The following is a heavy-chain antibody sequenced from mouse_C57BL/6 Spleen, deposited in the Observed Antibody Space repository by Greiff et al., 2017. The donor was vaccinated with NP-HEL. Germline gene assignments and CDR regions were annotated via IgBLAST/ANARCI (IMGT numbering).Heavy chain of an antibody. Sequence: QVQLQQSGAELVRPGASVTLSCKASGYTFTDYEMHWVKQTPVHGLEWIGAIDPETGGTAYNQKFKGKAILTADKSSSTAYMELRSLTSEDSAVYYCTSVVAHYYASDYWGQGTSVTGSS. J-gene: IGHJ4*01. D-gene: IGHD1-1*01. CDR3: TSVVAHYYASDY. CDR1: GYTFTDYE. CDR2: IDPETGGT. V-gene: IGHV1-15*01.